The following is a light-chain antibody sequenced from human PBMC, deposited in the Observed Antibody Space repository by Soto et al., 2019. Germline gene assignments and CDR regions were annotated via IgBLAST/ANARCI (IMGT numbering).Light chain of an antibody. J-gene: IGLJ1*01. CDR3: QSYDRSLSGYV. Sequence: QSVLTQPPSVSGAPGQRVTISCTGSSSNIGAGYGVHWYQQLPGTAPKLLIYANGNRPSGVPDRFSGSKSGTSASLAITGLQAEDEADYYCQSYDRSLSGYVLGTGTKVTVL. CDR2: ANG. V-gene: IGLV1-40*01. CDR1: SSNIGAGYG.